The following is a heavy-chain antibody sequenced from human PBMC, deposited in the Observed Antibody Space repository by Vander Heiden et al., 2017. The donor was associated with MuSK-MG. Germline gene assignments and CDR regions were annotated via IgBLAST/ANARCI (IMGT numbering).Heavy chain of an antibody. V-gene: IGHV4-59*01. CDR3: ARVVATEPYYYYGMDV. Sequence: QVQLQESGPGLVKPSETLSLTCTVPGGPISSYYWSWIRQPPGKGLEWIGYIYYSGSTNYNPSLKSRVTISVDTSKNQFSLKLSSVTAADTAVYYCARVVATEPYYYYGMDVWGQGTTVTVSS. CDR1: GGPISSYY. CDR2: IYYSGST. J-gene: IGHJ6*02. D-gene: IGHD5-12*01.